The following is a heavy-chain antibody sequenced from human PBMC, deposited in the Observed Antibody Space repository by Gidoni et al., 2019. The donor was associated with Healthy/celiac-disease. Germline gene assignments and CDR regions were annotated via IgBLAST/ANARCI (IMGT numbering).Heavy chain of an antibody. D-gene: IGHD6-25*01. CDR3: AREEADGAFDI. CDR1: GFTFSSYS. J-gene: IGHJ3*02. V-gene: IGHV3-21*01. Sequence: GFSLRLSCAASGFTFSSYSMNWVRQAPGKGLEWVSSISSSSSYIYYADSVKGRFTTSRDNAKNSLYLQMNSLRAEDTAVYYCAREEADGAFDIWGQGTMVTVSS. CDR2: ISSSSSYI.